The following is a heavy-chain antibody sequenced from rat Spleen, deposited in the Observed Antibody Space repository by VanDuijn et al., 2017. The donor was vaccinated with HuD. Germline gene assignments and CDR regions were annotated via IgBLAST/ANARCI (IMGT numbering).Heavy chain of an antibody. Sequence: EVQLVESGGGLVQPGRSLTLSCGASGFTFSDYNMAWVRQAPKKGLEWVASITNTGGSTYYPDSVKGRFTISRDNAKSTLYLQMNSLRSEDTATYYCTRDSPFSTRAGVMDAWGQGASVTVSS. J-gene: IGHJ4*01. CDR2: ITNTGGST. D-gene: IGHD1-4*01. CDR1: GFTFSDYN. CDR3: TRDSPFSTRAGVMDA. V-gene: IGHV5-31*01.